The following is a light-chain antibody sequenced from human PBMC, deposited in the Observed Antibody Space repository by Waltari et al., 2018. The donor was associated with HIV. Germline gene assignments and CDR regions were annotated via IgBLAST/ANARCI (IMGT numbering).Light chain of an antibody. CDR1: KLGDKY. Sequence: SYELTQPPSVSVSPGQTASITCSGDKLGDKYACWYQQKPGQSPVLVFYQDSKRPSGIPERFSGSNSGNTATLTISGTQAMDEADYDCQAWDSSTAVFGGGTKLTVL. V-gene: IGLV3-1*01. CDR2: QDS. J-gene: IGLJ2*01. CDR3: QAWDSSTAV.